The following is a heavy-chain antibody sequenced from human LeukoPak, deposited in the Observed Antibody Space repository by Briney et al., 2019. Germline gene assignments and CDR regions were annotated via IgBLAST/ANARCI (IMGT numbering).Heavy chain of an antibody. CDR1: GDSITSPNW. CDR3: ARLLVYNRNPRAFDV. Sequence: SGTLSLSCAVSGDSITSPNWWNWVRQAPGKGLEWIGDITHTGSTKYSPSLKSRLTISLDRSQNLFSLRLTNVTAADTAVYYCARLLVYNRNPRAFDVWGQGTMVTVS. V-gene: IGHV4-4*02. CDR2: ITHTGST. J-gene: IGHJ3*01. D-gene: IGHD1-14*01.